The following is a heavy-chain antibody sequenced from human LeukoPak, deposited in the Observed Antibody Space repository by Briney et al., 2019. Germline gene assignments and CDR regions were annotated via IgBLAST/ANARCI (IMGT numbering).Heavy chain of an antibody. CDR2: IWYDGSNK. CDR1: GFTFSSYG. D-gene: IGHD3-10*01. V-gene: IGHV3-33*01. CDR3: ARVSGSPEAEMDV. Sequence: GRSLRLSCAASGFTFSSYGMHWVRQAPGKGLEWVAVIWYDGSNKYYADSVKGRFTISRDNSKNTLYLQMNSLRAEDTAVYYCARVSGSPEAEMDVWGQGTTVTVSS. J-gene: IGHJ6*02.